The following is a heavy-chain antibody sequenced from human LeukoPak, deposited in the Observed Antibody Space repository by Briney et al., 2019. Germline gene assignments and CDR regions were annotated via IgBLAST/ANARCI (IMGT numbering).Heavy chain of an antibody. V-gene: IGHV5-51*01. CDR3: ARLKGDFWSGHFYYYYVMDV. CDR2: TNPGDSNA. Sequence: GESLKISCKASGYIFTNYWIGWVRQMSGKGLEGRGSTNPGDSNARYSPSLQDQVNISADKSINTAYRQSSSLQASDTAVYYCARLKGDFWSGHFYYYYVMDVWGQGTTVTVSS. J-gene: IGHJ6*02. D-gene: IGHD3-3*01. CDR1: GYIFTNYW.